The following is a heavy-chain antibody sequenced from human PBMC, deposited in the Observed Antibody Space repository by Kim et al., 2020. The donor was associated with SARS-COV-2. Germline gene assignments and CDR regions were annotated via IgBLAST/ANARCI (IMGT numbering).Heavy chain of an antibody. J-gene: IGHJ4*02. D-gene: IGHD5-12*01. CDR2: IIPIFGTA. Sequence: SVKVSCKASGGTFSSYAISWVRQAPGQGLEWMGGIIPIFGTANYAQKFQGRVTITADESTSTAYMELSSLRSEDTAVYYCARESINFGSLVSRGYSGYDLAHFDYWGQGTLVTVSS. CDR3: ARESINFGSLVSRGYSGYDLAHFDY. V-gene: IGHV1-69*13. CDR1: GGTFSSYA.